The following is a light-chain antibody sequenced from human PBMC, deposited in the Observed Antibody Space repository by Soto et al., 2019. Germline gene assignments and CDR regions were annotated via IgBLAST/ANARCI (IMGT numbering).Light chain of an antibody. V-gene: IGLV4-69*01. Sequence: QLVLTQSPSASASLGASVKLTCTLSSGHSSYAIAWHQQQPEKGPRFLMKLNSDGSHSKGDGIPDRFSGSSSGAERYLTISSLQSEDEADYYCQTWGTGTLFCGGTKLTVL. J-gene: IGLJ2*01. CDR3: QTWGTGTL. CDR2: LNSDGSH. CDR1: SGHSSYA.